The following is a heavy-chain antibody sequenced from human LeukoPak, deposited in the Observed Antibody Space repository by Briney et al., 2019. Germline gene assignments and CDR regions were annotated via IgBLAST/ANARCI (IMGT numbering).Heavy chain of an antibody. D-gene: IGHD3-10*01. CDR2: IYYSGST. V-gene: IGHV4-59*12. J-gene: IGHJ4*02. CDR1: GGSISSYY. Sequence: SETLSLTCTVSGGSISSYYWSWIRQPPGKGLEWIGYIYYSGSTNYNPSLKSRVTISVDRSKNQFSLKLSSVTAADTAVYYCAKGWFGETAFDYWGQGTLVTVSS. CDR3: AKGWFGETAFDY.